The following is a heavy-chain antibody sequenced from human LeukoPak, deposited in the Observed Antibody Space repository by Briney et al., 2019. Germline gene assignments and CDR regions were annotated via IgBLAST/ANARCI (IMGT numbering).Heavy chain of an antibody. CDR3: ARTTYYYYMDV. CDR1: GGSISSYY. J-gene: IGHJ6*03. D-gene: IGHD1-1*01. CDR2: IYYSGST. Sequence: PSETLSLTCTVSGGSISSYYWSWIRQPPGKGLEWIGYIYYSGSTNYNPSLKRRVTISVDTSKNQFSLKLSSVTAADTAVYSCARTTYYYYMDVWGKGTTVTVSS. V-gene: IGHV4-59*01.